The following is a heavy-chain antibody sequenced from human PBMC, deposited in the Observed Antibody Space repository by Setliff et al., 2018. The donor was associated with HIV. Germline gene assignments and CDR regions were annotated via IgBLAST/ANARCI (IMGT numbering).Heavy chain of an antibody. D-gene: IGHD3-22*01. CDR3: ARGSKSYYDSSGYYYFDY. J-gene: IGHJ4*02. CDR2: INTSGST. V-gene: IGHV4-4*07. Sequence: PSETLSLTCTVSSGSISSYYWSWIRQPAGKGMEWIGRINTSGSTNYNTSLKSRVAMSADTSKNQFSLKVTSVTAADTAVYYCARGSKSYYDSSGYYYFDYWGQGTLVTVSS. CDR1: SGSISSYY.